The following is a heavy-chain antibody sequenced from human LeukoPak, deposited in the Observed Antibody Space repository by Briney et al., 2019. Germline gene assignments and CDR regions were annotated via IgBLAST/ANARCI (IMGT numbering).Heavy chain of an antibody. CDR1: GGSISSSSYY. CDR3: ARHEGLLWFGELFRWFDP. Sequence: SETLSLTCTVSGGSISSSSYYWGGIRQPGGKGLEWIVSIYYSRSSYSTPSLQSPVTISVATSQYHFSLTPSSVTAADTAVYYCARHEGLLWFGELFRWFDPGGQGTLVTVS. D-gene: IGHD3-10*01. V-gene: IGHV4-39*01. CDR2: IYYSRSS. J-gene: IGHJ5*02.